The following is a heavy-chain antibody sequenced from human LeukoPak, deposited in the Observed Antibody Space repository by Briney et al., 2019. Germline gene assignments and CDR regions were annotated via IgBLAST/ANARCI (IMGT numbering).Heavy chain of an antibody. CDR1: GFTFSSYS. V-gene: IGHV3-48*02. Sequence: GGSLRLSCAASGFTFSSYSMNWVRQAPGKGLEWVSYIGTSSSTIYYADSVKGRFTISRDNAKNSLYLQMNSLRDEDTAVYYCARHDYGGNSGDYWGQGTLVTVSS. D-gene: IGHD4-23*01. J-gene: IGHJ4*02. CDR3: ARHDYGGNSGDY. CDR2: IGTSSSTI.